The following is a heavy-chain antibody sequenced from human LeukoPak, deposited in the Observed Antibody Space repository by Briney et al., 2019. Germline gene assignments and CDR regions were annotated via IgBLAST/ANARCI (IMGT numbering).Heavy chain of an antibody. J-gene: IGHJ3*02. Sequence: SETLSLTCTVSGGSISSYYWSWIRQPPGKGLEWIGYIYYSGSTNYNPSLKSRVTISVDTSKNQFSLTLSSVTAADTAVYYCARHAFYSNYRNDAFDIWGQGTMVTVSS. CDR3: ARHAFYSNYRNDAFDI. CDR1: GGSISSYY. V-gene: IGHV4-59*08. CDR2: IYYSGST. D-gene: IGHD4-11*01.